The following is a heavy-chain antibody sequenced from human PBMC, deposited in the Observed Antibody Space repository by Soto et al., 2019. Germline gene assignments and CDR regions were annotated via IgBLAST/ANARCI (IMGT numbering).Heavy chain of an antibody. J-gene: IGHJ6*02. Sequence: VGSLRLSCVASRFVFKNYEMNWVRQAPGKGLEWISYISNSGNTIYVADSMRGRFTISRDNAKNSLFLQMNSLRADDTAVYYCARDIDNRDYYYGLDVWGQGTTVTVSS. D-gene: IGHD1-20*01. CDR3: ARDIDNRDYYYGLDV. V-gene: IGHV3-48*03. CDR2: ISNSGNTI. CDR1: RFVFKNYE.